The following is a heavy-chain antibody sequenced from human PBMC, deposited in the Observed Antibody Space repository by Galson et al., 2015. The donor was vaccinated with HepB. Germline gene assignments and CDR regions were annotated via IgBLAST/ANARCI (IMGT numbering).Heavy chain of an antibody. J-gene: IGHJ3*02. V-gene: IGHV3-33*01. CDR1: GFTFSNYG. CDR2: IWYDGSNK. Sequence: SLRLSCAASGFTFSNYGMHWVRQAPGKGLEWVAVIWYDGSNKYYADSARGRFTISRDNSKNTLYLQMNSLSADDTAVYYCARVKSGAAQGSFDIWGQGTIVTVSS. CDR3: ARVKSGAAQGSFDI. D-gene: IGHD6-25*01.